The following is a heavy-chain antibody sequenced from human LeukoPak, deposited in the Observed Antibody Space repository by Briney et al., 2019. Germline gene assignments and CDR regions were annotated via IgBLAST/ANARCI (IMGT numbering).Heavy chain of an antibody. CDR1: GGSISGYY. CDR2: IYNSGNT. Sequence: SETLSLTCTVSGGSISGYYWSWIRQPPGEGLEWIGYIYNSGNTNYNPSFKSRVTISVDTSKNQFSLKLTSVTAADTAVYYCARYRAFDIWGRGTLVTVSS. V-gene: IGHV4-59*01. CDR3: ARYRAFDI. J-gene: IGHJ3*02.